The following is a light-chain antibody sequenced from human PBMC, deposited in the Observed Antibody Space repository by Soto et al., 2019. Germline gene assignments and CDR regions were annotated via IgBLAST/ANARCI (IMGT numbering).Light chain of an antibody. V-gene: IGLV2-11*01. CDR3: GSYAGSYTVL. CDR2: DVS. Sequence: QSALTQPRSVSGSPGQSVTISCTGTSSDVGGYNFVSWYQQHPGKAPKLMIYDVSKRPSGVPDRFSGSKSGNTASLTISGLQADDEADYYCGSYAGSYTVLFGGGTKLTVL. CDR1: SSDVGGYNF. J-gene: IGLJ2*01.